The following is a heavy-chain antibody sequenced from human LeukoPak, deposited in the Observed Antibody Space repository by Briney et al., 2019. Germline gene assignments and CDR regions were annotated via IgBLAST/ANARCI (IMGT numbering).Heavy chain of an antibody. D-gene: IGHD3-10*01. CDR2: ISGSGGTI. CDR3: ATDLRGFPWAFDS. V-gene: IGHV3-48*03. J-gene: IGHJ4*02. Sequence: PGGSLRLSCAASGFTFSSYEMAWVRQPPGKGLEWVSYISGSGGTIYYTDSVKGRFTISRDNTKSSLSLQMNSLRANDTAVYYCATDLRGFPWAFDSWGQGILVTVSS. CDR1: GFTFSSYE.